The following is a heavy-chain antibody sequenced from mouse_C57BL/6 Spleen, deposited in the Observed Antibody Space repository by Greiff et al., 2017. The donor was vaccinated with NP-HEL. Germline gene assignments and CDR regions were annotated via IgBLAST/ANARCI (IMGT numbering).Heavy chain of an antibody. V-gene: IGHV5-12*01. CDR1: GFTFSDYY. CDR2: ISNGGGST. Sequence: EVQLVESGGGLVQPGGSLKLSCAASGFTFSDYYMYWVRQTPEKRLEWVAYISNGGGSTYYPDTVKGRFTISRDNAKNTLYLQMSRLKSEDTAMYYCASYGSSYWFAYWGQGTLVTVSA. D-gene: IGHD1-1*01. J-gene: IGHJ3*01. CDR3: ASYGSSYWFAY.